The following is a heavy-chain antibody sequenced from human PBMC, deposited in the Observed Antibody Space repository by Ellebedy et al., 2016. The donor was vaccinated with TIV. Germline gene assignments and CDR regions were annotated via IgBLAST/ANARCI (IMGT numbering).Heavy chain of an antibody. J-gene: IGHJ4*02. Sequence: GESLKISCAASGFTFSSYSMFWVRQAPGKGLVCVSRLNVDGTFTSYADSVKGRFTISRDNAKNTLYLQMNSLRDEDTAVYFCARGSSGWKGIDYWGQGTLVTVSS. V-gene: IGHV3-74*01. CDR1: GFTFSSYS. D-gene: IGHD6-19*01. CDR2: LNVDGTFT. CDR3: ARGSSGWKGIDY.